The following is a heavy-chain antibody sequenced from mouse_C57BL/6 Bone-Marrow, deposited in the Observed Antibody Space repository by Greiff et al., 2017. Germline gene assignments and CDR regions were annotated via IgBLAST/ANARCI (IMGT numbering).Heavy chain of an antibody. V-gene: IGHV1-15*01. D-gene: IGHD1-1*01. CDR3: TREAPITTGVAPY. J-gene: IGHJ3*01. Sequence: QVHVKQSGAELVRPGASVTLSCKASGYTFTDYEMHWVKQTPVHGLEWIGAIDPETGGTAYNQKFKGKAILTADKSSSTAYMELRSLTSEDSAVYYCTREAPITTGVAPYWGQGTLVTVSA. CDR2: IDPETGGT. CDR1: GYTFTDYE.